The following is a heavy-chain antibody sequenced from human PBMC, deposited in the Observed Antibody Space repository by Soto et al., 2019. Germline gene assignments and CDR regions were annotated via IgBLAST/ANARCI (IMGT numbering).Heavy chain of an antibody. CDR3: ARACSGGSCYPGHWFDP. J-gene: IGHJ5*02. Sequence: GASVKVSCKASGYTFTSYGISWVRQAPGQGLEWMGWISAYNGNTNYAQKLQGRVTMTTDTSTSTAYMELRSLRSDDTAVYYCARACSGGSCYPGHWFDPWGQGTLVTVSS. CDR2: ISAYNGNT. V-gene: IGHV1-18*04. CDR1: GYTFTSYG. D-gene: IGHD2-15*01.